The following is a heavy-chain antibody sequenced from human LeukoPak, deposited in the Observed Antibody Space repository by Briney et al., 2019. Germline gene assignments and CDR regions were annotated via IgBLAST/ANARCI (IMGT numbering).Heavy chain of an antibody. CDR3: ARGPPNWGFDY. CDR1: GYTFTSYG. J-gene: IGHJ4*02. D-gene: IGHD7-27*01. V-gene: IGHV1-18*01. CDR2: ISAYNGNT. Sequence: ASVKVSCKASGYTFTSYGISWVRQAPGQGLEWMGWISAYNGNTNYAQKFQGRVTMTRNTFINTAYMELSSLRSEDTAVYYCARGPPNWGFDYWGPGTLVTVSS.